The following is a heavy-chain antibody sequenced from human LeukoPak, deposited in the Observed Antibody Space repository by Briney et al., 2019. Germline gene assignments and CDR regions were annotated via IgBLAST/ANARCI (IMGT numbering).Heavy chain of an antibody. Sequence: PSETLSLTCSVSGGSISSYYWSWIRQPPGKGLEWMGYISYSGGTNCNPSLKSRVTISIDTSKNQFSLKLNSVTAADTAVYYCAKSYDRSGYYVYFDFWGRGTLVTVSS. D-gene: IGHD3-22*01. CDR2: ISYSGGT. J-gene: IGHJ2*01. CDR1: GGSISSYY. V-gene: IGHV4-59*01. CDR3: AKSYDRSGYYVYFDF.